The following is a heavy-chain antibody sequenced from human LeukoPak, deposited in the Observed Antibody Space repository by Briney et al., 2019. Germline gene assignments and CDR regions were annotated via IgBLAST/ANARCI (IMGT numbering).Heavy chain of an antibody. D-gene: IGHD4-17*01. CDR3: ARLPTTTVTSRFDY. Sequence: PSETLSLTCAVYGGSFSGYYWSWIRQPPGKGLEWIGEINHSGSTNYNPSLKSRVTISVDTSKNQFSLKLSSVTAADTAIYYCARLPTTTVTSRFDYWGQGTLVTVSS. V-gene: IGHV4-34*01. CDR1: GGSFSGYY. CDR2: INHSGST. J-gene: IGHJ4*02.